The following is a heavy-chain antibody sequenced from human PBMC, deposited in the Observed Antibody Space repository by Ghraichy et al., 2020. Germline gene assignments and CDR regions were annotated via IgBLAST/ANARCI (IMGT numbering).Heavy chain of an antibody. CDR2: INPNTPGR. D-gene: IGHD1-26*01. J-gene: IGHJ4*02. Sequence: ASVKVSCKASGYTFTDYYIHWARQAPGQGLEWMGWINPNTPGRVYAQKFQGRVTMTADTSISTAYMDLTRLTSDDTAVYFCARNDVGYYDSWGQGTLVTVSS. CDR1: GYTFTDYY. CDR3: ARNDVGYYDS. V-gene: IGHV1-2*02.